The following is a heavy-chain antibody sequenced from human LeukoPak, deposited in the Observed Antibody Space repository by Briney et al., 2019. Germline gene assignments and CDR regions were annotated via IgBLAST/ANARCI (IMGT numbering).Heavy chain of an antibody. Sequence: ASVKVSCKASGGTFSSYAINWVRQATGQGLEWMGWMNPNSGNTGYAQKFQGRVTMTRNTSISTAYMELSSLRSEDTAVYYCARGSRNLGLWFGESPGRGQGTLVTVSS. CDR1: GGTFSSYA. V-gene: IGHV1-8*02. CDR2: MNPNSGNT. CDR3: ARGSRNLGLWFGESPG. J-gene: IGHJ4*02. D-gene: IGHD3-10*01.